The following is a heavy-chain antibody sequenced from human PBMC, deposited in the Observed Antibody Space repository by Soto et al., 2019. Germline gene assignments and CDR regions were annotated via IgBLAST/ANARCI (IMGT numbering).Heavy chain of an antibody. CDR1: GGSITNNNW. CDR2: IYHSGHT. CDR3: ASIAYSASGFDY. Sequence: SETLSLTCNVSGGSITNNNWWSWVRQPPGKGLEWIGAIYHSGHTNFNPSLKSRATLPLDYSENQFSLKLTSATAADTAIYYCASIAYSASGFDYWGQGTLVTVS. V-gene: IGHV4-4*02. D-gene: IGHD1-26*01. J-gene: IGHJ4*02.